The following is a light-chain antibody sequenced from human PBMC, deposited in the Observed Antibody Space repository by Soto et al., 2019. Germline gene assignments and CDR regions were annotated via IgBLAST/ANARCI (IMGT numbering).Light chain of an antibody. V-gene: IGKV1-39*01. CDR3: QQSSSTPLT. Sequence: DIQMTQSPSSLSASVGDRVTITCRASQSISSYLNWYQQKPGKAPKLLIFAASSLQSGVPPRFSGGGSGTDFILTISSLQPEDFATYYCQQSSSTPLTFGGGTKVGVK. CDR1: QSISSY. J-gene: IGKJ4*01. CDR2: AAS.